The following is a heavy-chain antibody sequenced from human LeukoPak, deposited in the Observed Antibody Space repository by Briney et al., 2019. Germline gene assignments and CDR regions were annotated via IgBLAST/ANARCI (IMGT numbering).Heavy chain of an antibody. V-gene: IGHV4-34*01. Sequence: SETLSLTCDVVGGSFIGYNWNWIGQPPGKGLEWIGEINHSGDTKYNPSLKSRVTISLDTSKNQFSLKLNSVTAADTAVYYCARGPYTEMSTIMGHFDCWGQGTLVTVSS. J-gene: IGHJ4*02. D-gene: IGHD5-24*01. CDR1: GGSFIGYN. CDR2: INHSGDT. CDR3: ARGPYTEMSTIMGHFDC.